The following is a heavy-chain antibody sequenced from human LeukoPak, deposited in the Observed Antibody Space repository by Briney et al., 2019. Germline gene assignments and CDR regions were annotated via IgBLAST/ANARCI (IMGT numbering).Heavy chain of an antibody. CDR2: MYHSGDT. V-gene: IGHV4-38-2*02. Sequence: TETLSLTCTVSGYSVSSGYYWGWIRQPPGKGLEWIGSMYHSGDTYYNPSLKSRVTISVDTSKNQLSLKLSSVTAADTAVYYCARSKAHLSTSWYGTWFDPWGQGTLVTVSS. CDR3: ARSKAHLSTSWYGTWFDP. CDR1: GYSVSSGYY. D-gene: IGHD2-2*01. J-gene: IGHJ5*02.